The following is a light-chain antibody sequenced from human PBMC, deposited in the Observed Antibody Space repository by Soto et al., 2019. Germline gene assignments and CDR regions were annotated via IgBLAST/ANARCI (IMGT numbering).Light chain of an antibody. CDR2: DVS. CDR1: SQNGGGYNY. J-gene: IGLJ1*01. CDR3: CSYAGSYTYSV. Sequence: SVLTQPHSVSGSPPHSVTISCTGTSQNGGGYNYVYWYQQQPGKAPKLIIYDVSERPSGVPDRFSGSKSGNSASVSISGLQAEDEADYYCCSYAGSYTYSVFGHGTKVTVL. V-gene: IGLV2-11*01.